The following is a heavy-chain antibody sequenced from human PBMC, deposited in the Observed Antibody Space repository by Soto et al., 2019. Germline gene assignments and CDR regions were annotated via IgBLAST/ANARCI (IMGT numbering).Heavy chain of an antibody. CDR3: AIDLNLGSFDY. J-gene: IGHJ4*02. CDR1: GFTFSSYS. Sequence: EVQLVESGGGLVQPGGSLRLSCAASGFTFSSYSMNWVRQAPGKGLEWVSYISSSSSTIYYADSVKGRFTISRDNAKNALYLQMNCLRAEDTAVYYSAIDLNLGSFDYLGQGTLVTVSS. D-gene: IGHD7-27*01. CDR2: ISSSSSTI. V-gene: IGHV3-48*01.